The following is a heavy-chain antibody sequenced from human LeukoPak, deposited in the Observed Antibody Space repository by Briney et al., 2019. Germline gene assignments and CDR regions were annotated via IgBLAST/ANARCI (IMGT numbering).Heavy chain of an antibody. CDR1: GFTFSTYG. CDR3: ARAEALLPYLY. CDR2: ISSGSDSI. V-gene: IGHV3-48*02. D-gene: IGHD2-15*01. Sequence: GGSLRLSCAASGFTFSTYGINWVRQAPGKGLQRVSYISSGSDSIHYADSLKGRFTVSRDNAKNSLFLQMNSLRDEDTAVYYCARAEALLPYLYWGQGTLVTVSS. J-gene: IGHJ4*02.